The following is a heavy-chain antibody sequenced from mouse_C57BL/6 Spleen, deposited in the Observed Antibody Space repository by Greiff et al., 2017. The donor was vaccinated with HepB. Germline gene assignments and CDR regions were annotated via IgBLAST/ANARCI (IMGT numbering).Heavy chain of an antibody. CDR3: ARRGPFYAMDY. Sequence: QVQLQQPGAELVKPGASVKLSCKASGYTFTSYWMQWVKQRPGQGLEWIGEIDPSDSYTNYNQKFKGKATLTVDKSSSTAYMQLSSLTSEDSAVYYCARRGPFYAMDYWGQGTSVTVSS. CDR2: IDPSDSYT. V-gene: IGHV1-50*01. J-gene: IGHJ4*01. CDR1: GYTFTSYW. D-gene: IGHD3-3*01.